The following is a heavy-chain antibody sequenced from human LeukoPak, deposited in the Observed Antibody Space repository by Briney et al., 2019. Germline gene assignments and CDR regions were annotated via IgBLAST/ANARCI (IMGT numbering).Heavy chain of an antibody. CDR1: GGSISSSSYY. J-gene: IGHJ4*02. CDR3: ARGVSNCSSTSCYYFDY. V-gene: IGHV4-39*07. D-gene: IGHD2-2*01. CDR2: IYYSGST. Sequence: SETLSLTCTVSGGSISSSSYYWGWIRQPPGKGLEWIGSIYYSGSTNYNPSLKSRVTISVDTSKNQFSLKLSSVTAADTAVYYCARGVSNCSSTSCYYFDYWGQGTLVTVSS.